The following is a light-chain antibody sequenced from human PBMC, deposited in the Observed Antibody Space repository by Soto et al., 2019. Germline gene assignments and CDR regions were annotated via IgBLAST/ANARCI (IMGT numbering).Light chain of an antibody. CDR3: QSYDNNVSGWV. Sequence: QSVLTQPPSVSGAPGQRVTISCTGSSSNIGAGYDVHWYQQLPGTAPKLLIYGNINRPSGVPDRFSGSKSGTSASLAITGLRADDEADYYCQSYDNNVSGWVFGGGTKVTVL. J-gene: IGLJ3*02. CDR1: SSNIGAGYD. CDR2: GNI. V-gene: IGLV1-40*01.